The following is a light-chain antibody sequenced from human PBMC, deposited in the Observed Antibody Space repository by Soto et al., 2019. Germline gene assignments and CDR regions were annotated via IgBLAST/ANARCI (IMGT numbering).Light chain of an antibody. V-gene: IGKV3-15*01. Sequence: EIVLTQSPATLSLSPGERATLSCRASQSVRSNLAWYQQKPGQSPRLLISGASTRATGIPARFSDSGSGTEFTLTISSLQSEDFAVYYCQQYNNWPPITFGQGTRLEIK. J-gene: IGKJ5*01. CDR3: QQYNNWPPIT. CDR2: GAS. CDR1: QSVRSN.